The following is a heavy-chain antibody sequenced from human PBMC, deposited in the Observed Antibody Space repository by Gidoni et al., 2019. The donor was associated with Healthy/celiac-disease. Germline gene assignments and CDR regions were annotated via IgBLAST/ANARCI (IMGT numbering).Heavy chain of an antibody. CDR3: GGGWYSGYAFDI. Sequence: QVQLVESGGGVVQPGRYLRLSCAASGFTFSSYGMHWVRQAPGKGLEWVAVISYDGSNKYYADSVKGRFTISRDNSKNTLYLQMNSLRAEDTAVYYCGGGWYSGYAFDIWGQGTMVTVSS. D-gene: IGHD6-19*01. V-gene: IGHV3-30*03. J-gene: IGHJ3*02. CDR1: GFTFSSYG. CDR2: ISYDGSNK.